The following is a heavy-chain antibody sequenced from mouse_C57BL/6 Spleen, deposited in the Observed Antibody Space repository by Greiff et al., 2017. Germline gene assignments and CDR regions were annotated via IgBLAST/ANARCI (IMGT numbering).Heavy chain of an antibody. CDR1: GFTFSDYG. J-gene: IGHJ4*01. V-gene: IGHV5-17*01. CDR3: AWLYDGYPGYYAMDY. CDR2: ISSGSSTI. D-gene: IGHD2-3*01. Sequence: EVMLVESGGGLVKPGGSLKLSCAASGFTFSDYGMHWVRQAPEKGLEWVAYISSGSSTIYYADTVKGRFTISRDNAKNTLFLQMTSLRSEDTAMYYCAWLYDGYPGYYAMDYWGQGTSVTVSS.